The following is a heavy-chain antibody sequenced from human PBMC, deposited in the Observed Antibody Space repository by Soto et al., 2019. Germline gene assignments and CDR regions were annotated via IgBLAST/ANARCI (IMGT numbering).Heavy chain of an antibody. CDR1: GVTFSDYA. V-gene: IGHV1-69*06. CDR3: ATGLLAAAPLNY. D-gene: IGHD6-13*01. J-gene: IGHJ4*02. Sequence: QVQLVQSGAEVKKPGSSVKVSCRASGVTFSDYAISWVRQAPGQGLEWMGWIIPLSASAKFAQKFQGRVTITADKSTRTAYMELTSVRSEDTAVYYCATGLLAAAPLNYWGQGTLVTVSS. CDR2: IIPLSASA.